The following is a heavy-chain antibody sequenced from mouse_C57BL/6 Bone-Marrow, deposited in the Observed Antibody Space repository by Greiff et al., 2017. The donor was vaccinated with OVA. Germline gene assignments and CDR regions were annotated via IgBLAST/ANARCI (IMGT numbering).Heavy chain of an antibody. CDR3: ARRTVVAWYFDV. D-gene: IGHD1-1*01. V-gene: IGHV5-12*01. J-gene: IGHJ1*03. CDR2: ISNGGGST. CDR1: GFTFSDYY. Sequence: EVNVVESGGGLVQPGGSLKLSCAASGFTFSDYYMYWVRQTPEKRLEWVAYISNGGGSTYYPDTVKGRFTISRDNAKNTLYLQMSRLKSEDTAMYYCARRTVVAWYFDVWGTGTTVTVSS.